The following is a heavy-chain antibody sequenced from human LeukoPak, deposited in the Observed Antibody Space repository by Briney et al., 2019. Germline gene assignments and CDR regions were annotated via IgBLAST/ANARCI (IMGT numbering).Heavy chain of an antibody. D-gene: IGHD4-17*01. CDR3: ASGYGRSVTTRDFDY. V-gene: IGHV4-59*01. Sequence: PSETLSLTCTVSGGSISSYYWSWIRQPPGKGLEWIGYIYYSGSTNYNPSLKSRVTISVDTSKNQFSLKLSSVTAADTAVYYCASGYGRSVTTRDFDYWGQGTLVTVSS. CDR1: GGSISSYY. J-gene: IGHJ4*02. CDR2: IYYSGST.